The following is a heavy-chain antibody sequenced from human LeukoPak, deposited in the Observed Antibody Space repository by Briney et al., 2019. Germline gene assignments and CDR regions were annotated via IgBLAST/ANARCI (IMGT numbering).Heavy chain of an antibody. CDR2: ISWNSGSI. CDR3: AKDFVRRGNDFWSGYYRGPHFFDY. V-gene: IGHV3-9*01. D-gene: IGHD3-3*01. CDR1: GFTFDDYA. J-gene: IGHJ4*01. Sequence: QSGRSLRLSCAASGFTFDDYAMHWVRQAPGKGLEWVSGISWNSGSIGYADSVKGRFTISRDNAKNSLYLQMNSPRAEDTALYYCAKDFVRRGNDFWSGYYRGPHFFDYWGQGTLVTVSS.